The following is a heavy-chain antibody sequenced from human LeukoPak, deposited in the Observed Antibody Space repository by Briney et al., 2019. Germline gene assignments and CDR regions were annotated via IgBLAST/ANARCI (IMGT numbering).Heavy chain of an antibody. Sequence: SETLSLTCAVYGGSFSGYYWSWIRQPPGKGLEWIGEINHSGSTNYNPSLKGRVTISVDTSKNQFSLKLSSVTAADTAVYYCARGFLGIAARPIDYWGQGTLVTVSS. D-gene: IGHD6-6*01. J-gene: IGHJ4*02. CDR3: ARGFLGIAARPIDY. V-gene: IGHV4-34*01. CDR2: INHSGST. CDR1: GGSFSGYY.